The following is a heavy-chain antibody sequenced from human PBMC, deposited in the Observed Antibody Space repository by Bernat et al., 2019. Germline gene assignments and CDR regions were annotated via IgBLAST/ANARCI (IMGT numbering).Heavy chain of an antibody. V-gene: IGHV4-39*01. CDR3: ARHKWYYMDV. CDR1: GASISSSSYY. D-gene: IGHD1-26*01. J-gene: IGHJ6*03. Sequence: QLQLQESGPGLVKPSETLSLTCTVSGASISSSSYYWGWIRQPPGKGLEWIGSIYYSGSTYYNPSLKSRVTISVDTSKNQFSLKLSSVTAADTAVYYCARHKWYYMDVWGKGTTVTVSS. CDR2: IYYSGST.